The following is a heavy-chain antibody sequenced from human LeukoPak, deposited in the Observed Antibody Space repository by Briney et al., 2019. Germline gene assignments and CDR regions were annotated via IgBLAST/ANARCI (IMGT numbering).Heavy chain of an antibody. CDR3: AKDVFDI. V-gene: IGHV3-30*18. Sequence: GGSLRLSCAASGFTFSSYGMHWVRQAPGKGLEWVAVISYDGSNKYYADSVKGRFTISRDNSKNTLYLQMNSLRAEDTAVYHCAKDVFDIWGQGTMVTVSS. CDR1: GFTFSSYG. J-gene: IGHJ3*02. CDR2: ISYDGSNK.